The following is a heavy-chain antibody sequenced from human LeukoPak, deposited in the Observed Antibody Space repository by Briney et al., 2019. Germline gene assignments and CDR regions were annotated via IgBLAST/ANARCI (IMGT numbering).Heavy chain of an antibody. Sequence: PSQTLSLTCTASGGSISSGGNYWSWLRQLPGKGLEWIGYIYYVGNTNYNPSLKSRLSMSVDTSNNQFSLRLTSVTAADTAVYYCARVEVIGSTRYFDYWGQGAMVSVSS. CDR1: GGSISSGGNY. J-gene: IGHJ4*02. D-gene: IGHD3-16*02. CDR2: IYYVGNT. CDR3: ARVEVIGSTRYFDY. V-gene: IGHV4-31*03.